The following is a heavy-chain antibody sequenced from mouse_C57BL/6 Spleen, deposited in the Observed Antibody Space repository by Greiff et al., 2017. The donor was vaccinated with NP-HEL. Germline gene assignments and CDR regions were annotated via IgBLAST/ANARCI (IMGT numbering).Heavy chain of an antibody. V-gene: IGHV1-69*01. CDR2: IDPYDSYT. CDR3: ARGKEYAMDY. CDR1: GYTFTSYW. J-gene: IGHJ4*01. Sequence: QVQLQQPGAELVMPGASVKLSCKASGYTFTSYWMHWVKQRPGPGLEWIGEIDPYDSYTNYNQKFKGKSTLTVDKSSSTAYMQSSSLTAEDAAVYYCARGKEYAMDYWGQGTSVTVSS.